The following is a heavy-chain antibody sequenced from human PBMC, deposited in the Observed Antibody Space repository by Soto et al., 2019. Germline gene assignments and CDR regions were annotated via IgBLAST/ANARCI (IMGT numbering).Heavy chain of an antibody. V-gene: IGHV4-30-2*01. CDR1: GGNIRSGGYS. CDR2: IYHSGST. J-gene: IGHJ4*02. D-gene: IGHD5-18*01. Sequence: SETLSLTCAVSGGNIRSGGYSWSWIRKPPGKGLEWIGYIYHSGSTYYNPSLKSRVTISVDTSKNQFSLKLSSVTAADTAVYYCARASGYRKFDYWGQGTLVTVSS. CDR3: ARASGYRKFDY.